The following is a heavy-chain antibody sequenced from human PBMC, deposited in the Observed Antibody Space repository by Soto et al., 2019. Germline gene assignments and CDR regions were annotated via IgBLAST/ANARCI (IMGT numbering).Heavy chain of an antibody. V-gene: IGHV1-69*12. CDR2: IIPIFGTA. J-gene: IGHJ2*01. D-gene: IGHD4-17*01. CDR3: ATLTTVTKDRYFDL. CDR1: GGTFSSYA. Sequence: QVQLVQSGAEVKKPGSSVKVSCKASGGTFSSYAISWVRQAPGQGLEWMGGIIPIFGTANYAQKFQGRVTXXAXEXXSTAYMELSSLRSEDTAVYYCATLTTVTKDRYFDLWGRGTLVTVSS.